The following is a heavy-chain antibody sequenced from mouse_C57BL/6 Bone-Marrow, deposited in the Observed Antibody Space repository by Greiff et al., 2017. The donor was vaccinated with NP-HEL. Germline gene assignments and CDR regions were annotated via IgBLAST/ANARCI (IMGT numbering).Heavy chain of an antibody. Sequence: EVHLVESGGGLVQPKGSLKLSCAASGFSFNTYAMNWVRQAPGKGVEWVARIRSKSNNYATYYADSVKDRFTISRDDSESMLYLQMNNLKTEDTAMYYCVSPRYYSNYAWFAYWGQGTLVTVSA. CDR1: GFSFNTYA. CDR2: IRSKSNNYAT. J-gene: IGHJ3*01. V-gene: IGHV10-1*01. CDR3: VSPRYYSNYAWFAY. D-gene: IGHD2-5*01.